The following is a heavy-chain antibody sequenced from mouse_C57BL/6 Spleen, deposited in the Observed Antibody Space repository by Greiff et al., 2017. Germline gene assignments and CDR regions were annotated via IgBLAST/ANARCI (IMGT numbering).Heavy chain of an antibody. V-gene: IGHV1-69*01. CDR3: ASGYYGSSPYYYAMDY. D-gene: IGHD1-1*01. CDR1: GYTFTSYW. CDR2: IDPSDSYT. Sequence: QVQLKQSGAELVMPGASVTLSCKASGYTFTSYWMHWVKQSTGQGLEWIGEIDPSDSYTNYNQQFKGKSTLTVDKSSSTAYMQLSSLTSEDSAVYYCASGYYGSSPYYYAMDYWGQGTSVTVSS. J-gene: IGHJ4*01.